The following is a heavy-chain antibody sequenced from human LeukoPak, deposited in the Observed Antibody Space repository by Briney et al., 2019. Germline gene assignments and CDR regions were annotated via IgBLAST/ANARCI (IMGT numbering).Heavy chain of an antibody. CDR1: GFTISSNY. V-gene: IGHV3-66*02. CDR2: IYSGGST. Sequence: QTGGSLRLSCAASGFTISSNYMSWVRQAPGKGLEWVSVIYSGGSTYYADSVKGRFTISRDNSKNTLYLQMNSLRAEDTAVYYCTAFHPDYYFDYWGQGTLVTVSS. D-gene: IGHD5-18*01. J-gene: IGHJ4*02. CDR3: TAFHPDYYFDY.